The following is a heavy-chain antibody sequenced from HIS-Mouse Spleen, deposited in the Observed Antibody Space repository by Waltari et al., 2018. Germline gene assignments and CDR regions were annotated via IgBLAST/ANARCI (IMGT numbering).Heavy chain of an antibody. V-gene: IGHV4-39*01. CDR3: ARHWQDYFDY. Sequence: QLQLQESGPGLVKPSETLSLTCTVSGGAISSSRYHWGWIRQPPGKGLEWIGSIYYSGSTYYNPSLKSRVTISVDTSKNQFSLKLSSVTAADTAVYYCARHWQDYFDYWGQGTLVTVSS. CDR2: IYYSGST. CDR1: GGAISSSRYH. J-gene: IGHJ4*02.